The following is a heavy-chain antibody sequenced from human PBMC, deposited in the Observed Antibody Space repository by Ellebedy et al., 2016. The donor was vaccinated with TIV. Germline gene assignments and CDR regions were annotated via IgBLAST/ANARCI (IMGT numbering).Heavy chain of an antibody. CDR1: GFTFSSYV. J-gene: IGHJ5*01. CDR3: ARDPNYYERSGYYPSYNWFDS. V-gene: IGHV3-33*01. CDR2: IWYDGGYS. D-gene: IGHD3-22*01. Sequence: GESLKISCAASGFTFSSYVMHWVRQAPGKGLEWVAVIWYDGGYSSYGDSVKGRFTISRDNSKNLLYLQMDSLTVEDTAVYYCARDPNYYERSGYYPSYNWFDSWGQGTLVTVSS.